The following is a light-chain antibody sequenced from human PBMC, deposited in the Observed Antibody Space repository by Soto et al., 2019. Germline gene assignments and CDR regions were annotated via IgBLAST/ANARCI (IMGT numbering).Light chain of an antibody. V-gene: IGKV3-20*01. CDR1: QSVSSSY. J-gene: IGKJ2*01. CDR3: QQYGSSPYT. Sequence: EIVLTQSPGTLSLSPGERATLSCRASQSVSSSYLAWYQQKPGQAPRLLIYGASSRATGIPDRFSGSGSGTDFTLTISRLEPEDFAVHYCQQYGSSPYTFGQGTKVDIK. CDR2: GAS.